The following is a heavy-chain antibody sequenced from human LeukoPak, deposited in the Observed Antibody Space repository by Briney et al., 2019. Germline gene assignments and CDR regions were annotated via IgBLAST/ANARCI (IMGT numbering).Heavy chain of an antibody. CDR1: GYTFTGYY. CDR3: ARDGWYISYMDV. V-gene: IGHV1-2*02. CDR2: INPNSGGT. J-gene: IGHJ6*03. D-gene: IGHD6-19*01. Sequence: GASVKVSCKASGYTFTGYYMHRVGQAPGQGLEWMGWINPNSGGTNYAQKFQGRVTMTRDTSISTAYMELSRLRSDDTAVYYCARDGWYISYMDVWGKGTTVTVSS.